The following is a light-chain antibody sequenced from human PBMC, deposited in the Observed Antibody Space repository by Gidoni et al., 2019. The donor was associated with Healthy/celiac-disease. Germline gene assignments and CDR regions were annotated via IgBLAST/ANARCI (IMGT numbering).Light chain of an antibody. CDR1: QSISSY. J-gene: IGKJ3*01. Sequence: DIQMTQSPSSLSASVGDSVTITCRASQSISSYLNWYQQKPGKATKLLIYAASSLQSGVPSRFSGSGSGTDFTLTISSLQPEDFATYYCQQSYSTPAFGPGTKVDIK. CDR3: QQSYSTPA. V-gene: IGKV1-39*01. CDR2: AAS.